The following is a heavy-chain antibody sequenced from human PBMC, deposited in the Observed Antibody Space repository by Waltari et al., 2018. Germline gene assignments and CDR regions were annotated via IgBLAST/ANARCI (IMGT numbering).Heavy chain of an antibody. J-gene: IGHJ2*01. V-gene: IGHV4-34*01. D-gene: IGHD3-10*01. CDR1: GGSFSGYY. CDR2: INHSGST. CDR3: ARAGSGSYYPTDWYFDL. Sequence: QVQLQQWGAGLLKPSETLSLTCAVYGGSFSGYYWSWSRQPQGKGLEWSGEINHSGSTNDTPSLKSRVTISVDTSKNQFSLKLSSVTAADTAVYYCARAGSGSYYPTDWYFDLWGRGTLVTVSS.